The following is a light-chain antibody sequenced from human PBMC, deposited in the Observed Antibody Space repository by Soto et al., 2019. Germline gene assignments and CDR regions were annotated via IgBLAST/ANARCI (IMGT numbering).Light chain of an antibody. CDR2: DVS. Sequence: QSALTQPASVSGSPGQSITISCTGTSSDVGGYNYVSWYQHHPGKAPKLMIFDVSDRPSGVSNRFSGSKSGNTASLTISGIQAEDEADYYFSSYTTSSTVVFGGGTQLTVL. CDR1: SSDVGGYNY. CDR3: SSYTTSSTVV. V-gene: IGLV2-14*03. J-gene: IGLJ2*01.